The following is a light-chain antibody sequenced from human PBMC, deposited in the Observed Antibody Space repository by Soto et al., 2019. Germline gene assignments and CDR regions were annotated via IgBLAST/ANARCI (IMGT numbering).Light chain of an antibody. CDR2: YHS. V-gene: IGLV3-21*04. J-gene: IGLJ3*02. CDR3: QVWDSGSDHPGV. Sequence: SYELTQPPSVSVAPGKTARITCGGNNIGSKSVHWYQQKPGQAPVLVIYYHSDRPSGIPERFSGSNSGNTVTLTISRVEAGDEADYYCQVWDSGSDHPGVFGGGTKLTVL. CDR1: NIGSKS.